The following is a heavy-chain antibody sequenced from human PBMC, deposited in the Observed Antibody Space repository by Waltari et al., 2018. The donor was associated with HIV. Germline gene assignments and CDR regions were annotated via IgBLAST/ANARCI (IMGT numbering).Heavy chain of an antibody. CDR1: GNTFNTPYY. J-gene: IGHJ4*02. Sequence: QVQLQQSGPGLVKPAQTIFLTCVMSGNTFNTPYYWGWVRQSPGRGLECLGIVVHDGSRHLNPALKGRLSITLDSTDDLLSLTLHSVTAADTALYFCVRVVKKTSGTYDSFFFDYWGRGTLVTVSS. CDR3: VRVVKKTSGTYDSFFFDY. CDR2: VVHDGSR. V-gene: IGHV4-38-2*01. D-gene: IGHD2-15*01.